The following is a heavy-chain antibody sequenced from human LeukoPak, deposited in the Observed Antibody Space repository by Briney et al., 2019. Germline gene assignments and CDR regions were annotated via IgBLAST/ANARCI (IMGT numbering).Heavy chain of an antibody. Sequence: GGSLRLSCAASGFTFSSYGMHWVRQAPGKGLEWVAFIRYDGSNKYYADSVKGRFTISRDNSKNTLYLQMNSLRAEDTAVYYCANIGYSYGRILDYWGPGSLVTVSS. CDR3: ANIGYSYGRILDY. CDR2: IRYDGSNK. CDR1: GFTFSSYG. V-gene: IGHV3-30*02. J-gene: IGHJ4*02. D-gene: IGHD5-18*01.